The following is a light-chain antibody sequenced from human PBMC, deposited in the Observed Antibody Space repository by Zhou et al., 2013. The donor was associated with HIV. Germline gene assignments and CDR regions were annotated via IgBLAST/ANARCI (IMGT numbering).Light chain of an antibody. V-gene: IGKV1-12*01. CDR1: QSISRW. Sequence: DIQMTQSPSTLSASVGDRVTITCRASQSISRWLAWYQQKPGQAPKLVIYATSNLQTGVPSRFSGSGSGTNFTLTISSLQPEDFATYYCQQASSFPPLTFGGGTKVEIK. CDR2: ATS. CDR3: QQASSFPPLT. J-gene: IGKJ4*01.